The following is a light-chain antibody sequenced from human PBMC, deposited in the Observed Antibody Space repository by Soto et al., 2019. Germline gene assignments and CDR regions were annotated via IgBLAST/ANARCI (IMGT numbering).Light chain of an antibody. CDR2: KSS. J-gene: IGKJ1*01. CDR3: QQYGA. Sequence: DIQMTQSPSTLSASVGDRVTITCRASASISSWLAWYQQQPGKAPKLLIYKSSILENGVPSRFSAGGSGTEFTLTISSLQPDDFATYYCQQYGAFGQGTKVDIK. CDR1: ASISSW. V-gene: IGKV1-5*03.